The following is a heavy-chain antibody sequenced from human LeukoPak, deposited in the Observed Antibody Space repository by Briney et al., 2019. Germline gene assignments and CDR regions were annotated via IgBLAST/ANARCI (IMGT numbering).Heavy chain of an antibody. Sequence: SETLSLTCTVSGGSISSYYWGWIRQPAGKGLEWIGRIYTSGSTNYNPSLKSRVTMSVDTSKNQFSLKLSSVTAADTAEYYCARDSYSNYSYYYYYMDVWGKGTTVTVSS. CDR2: IYTSGST. D-gene: IGHD4-11*01. J-gene: IGHJ6*03. CDR1: GGSISSYY. CDR3: ARDSYSNYSYYYYYMDV. V-gene: IGHV4-4*07.